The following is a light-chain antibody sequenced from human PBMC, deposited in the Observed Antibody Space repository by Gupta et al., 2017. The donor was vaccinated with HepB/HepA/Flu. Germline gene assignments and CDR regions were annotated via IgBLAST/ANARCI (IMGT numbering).Light chain of an antibody. CDR3: PQSYSTPRT. CDR2: AAS. Sequence: DIKMTQSPSSLSASVGDRVTITCRASQSISSYLNWYQQKPGKAPKLLIYAASSLQSGVPSRFSGSGSGTDFTLTISSLQPEDFATYYCPQSYSTPRTFGQGTKVEIK. V-gene: IGKV1-39*01. CDR1: QSISSY. J-gene: IGKJ1*01.